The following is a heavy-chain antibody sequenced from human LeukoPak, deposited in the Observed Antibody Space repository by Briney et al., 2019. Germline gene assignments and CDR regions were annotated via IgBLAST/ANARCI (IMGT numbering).Heavy chain of an antibody. J-gene: IGHJ4*02. CDR3: AKDSSSWYNYFDY. V-gene: IGHV3-33*06. CDR1: GFTFSSYG. Sequence: GGSLRLSCAASGFTFSSYGMHWVRQAPGKGLEWVAVIWYDGSKKYYADSVKGRFTISRDNSKNTLYLQMNNLRAEDTAVYYCAKDSSSWYNYFDYWGQGTLVTVSS. D-gene: IGHD6-13*01. CDR2: IWYDGSKK.